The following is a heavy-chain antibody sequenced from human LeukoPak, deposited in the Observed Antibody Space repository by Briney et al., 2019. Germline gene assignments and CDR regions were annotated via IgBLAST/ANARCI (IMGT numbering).Heavy chain of an antibody. CDR1: GFTFSSYS. V-gene: IGHV3-21*01. D-gene: IGHD2-2*01. J-gene: IGHJ5*02. Sequence: GGSLRLSCVVSGFTFSSYSMNWVRQAPGKGLEWVSSISSSSSYIYYADSVKGRFTISRDNAKNSLYLQMNSLRAEDTAVYYCAREKYQAGWFDPWGQGTLVTVSS. CDR2: ISSSSSYI. CDR3: AREKYQAGWFDP.